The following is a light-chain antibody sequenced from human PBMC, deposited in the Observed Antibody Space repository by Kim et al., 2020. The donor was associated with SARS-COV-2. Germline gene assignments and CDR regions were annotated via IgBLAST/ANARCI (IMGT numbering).Light chain of an antibody. Sequence: EIVLTQSPGPLSLSPGERATLSCRASQTVSSSQLAWYQQKPGQAPRLLIYGASSRATGIPDRFSGSGSGTDFTLTISSLQPEDFATYYCQQSYSTPRTFGQGTQVDIK. CDR1: QTVSSSQ. CDR2: GAS. V-gene: IGKV3-20*01. CDR3: QQSYSTPRT. J-gene: IGKJ1*01.